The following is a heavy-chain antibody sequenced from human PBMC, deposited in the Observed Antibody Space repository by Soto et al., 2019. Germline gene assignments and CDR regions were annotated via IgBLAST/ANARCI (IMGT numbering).Heavy chain of an antibody. CDR3: VRDGTKTLRDWFDP. V-gene: IGHV4-4*07. D-gene: IGHD1-1*01. Sequence: XGTLSLTCTVSGASISGFYWSWIRKSAGKGLEWIGRIYATGTTDYNPSLKSRVMMSVDTSKKQFSLKLRSVTAADTAVYYCVRDGTKTLRDWFDPWGQGISVTVPQ. J-gene: IGHJ5*02. CDR2: IYATGTT. CDR1: GASISGFY.